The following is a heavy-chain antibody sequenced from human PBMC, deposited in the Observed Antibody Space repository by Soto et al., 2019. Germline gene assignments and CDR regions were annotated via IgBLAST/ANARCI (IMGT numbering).Heavy chain of an antibody. CDR2: IRAKSNKYAT. Sequence: GGSLRLSCTASGFSFSGSAIHWVRQASGKGLEWVGRIRAKSNKYATLYAESLKGRFTISRDDSQSTAYLEMNSLKTEDTAVYYCNSGSYYSSIWGQGTLVTVSS. V-gene: IGHV3-73*01. J-gene: IGHJ4*02. D-gene: IGHD1-26*01. CDR1: GFSFSGSA. CDR3: NSGSYYSSI.